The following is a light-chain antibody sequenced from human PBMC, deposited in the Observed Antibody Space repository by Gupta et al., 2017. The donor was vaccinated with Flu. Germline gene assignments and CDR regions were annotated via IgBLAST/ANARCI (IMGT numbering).Light chain of an antibody. CDR2: EDT. CDR1: KLEDKY. J-gene: IGLJ2*01. CDR3: QAWDSSSVV. V-gene: IGLV3-1*01. Sequence: TCYGDKLEDKYTSWYQQMPGQSPVLVIYEDTKRPSGIPERFSGSSSGNTATLTISGTQALDEADYYCQAWDSSSVVFGRGTKLTVL.